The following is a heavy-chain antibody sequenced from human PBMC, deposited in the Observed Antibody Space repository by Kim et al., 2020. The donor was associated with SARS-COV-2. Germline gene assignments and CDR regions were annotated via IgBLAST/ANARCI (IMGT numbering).Heavy chain of an antibody. Sequence: TGRFTTARDNAKNSLYLQMNSLRAEDTAVYYCARDPPSDYYGRKLTDYWGQGTLVTVSS. J-gene: IGHJ4*02. CDR3: ARDPPSDYYGRKLTDY. V-gene: IGHV3-11*06. D-gene: IGHD3-10*01.